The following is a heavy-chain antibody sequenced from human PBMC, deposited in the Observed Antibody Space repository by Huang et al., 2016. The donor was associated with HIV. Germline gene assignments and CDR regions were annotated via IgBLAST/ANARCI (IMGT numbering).Heavy chain of an antibody. CDR2: IYSGGTT. J-gene: IGHJ4*02. CDR3: AKEGDTGAALGY. D-gene: IGHD2-8*02. V-gene: IGHV3-53*01. Sequence: EVQLVESGGGLIQPGGSLRLSSAASGFTVSTNYITWVRQAPGRGLGWVSVIYSGGTTYYADSVKGRFTSSRDDSENTLYLHMTRLRAGDTAVYYCAKEGDTGAALGYWGQGTLVTVSP. CDR1: GFTVSTNY.